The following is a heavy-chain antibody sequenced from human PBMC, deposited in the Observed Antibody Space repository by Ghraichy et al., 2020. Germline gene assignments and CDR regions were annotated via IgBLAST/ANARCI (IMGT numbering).Heavy chain of an antibody. CDR2: IYYSGST. J-gene: IGHJ6*03. CDR3: ARGERYYYYYMDV. D-gene: IGHD1-1*01. Sequence: SQTLSLTCTVSGGSISSGDYYWSWIRQPPGKGLEWIGYIYYSGSTYYNPSLKSRVTISVDTSKNQFSLKLSSVTAADTAVYYCARGERYYYYYMDVWGKGTTVTVSS. CDR1: GGSISSGDYY. V-gene: IGHV4-30-4*01.